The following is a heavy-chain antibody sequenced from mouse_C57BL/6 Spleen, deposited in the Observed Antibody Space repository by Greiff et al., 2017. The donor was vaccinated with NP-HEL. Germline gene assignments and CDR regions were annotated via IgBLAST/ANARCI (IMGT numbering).Heavy chain of an antibody. CDR1: GYTFTSYW. J-gene: IGHJ4*01. CDR2: IDPSDSYT. Sequence: QVQLQQPGAELVRPGTSVKLSCKASGYTFTSYWMHWVKQRPGQGLEWIGVIDPSDSYTNYNQKFKGKATLTVDTSSSTAYMQLSSLTSEDSAVYYCARGGDYDRPYYYAMDYWGQGTSVTVSS. CDR3: ARGGDYDRPYYYAMDY. V-gene: IGHV1-59*01. D-gene: IGHD2-4*01.